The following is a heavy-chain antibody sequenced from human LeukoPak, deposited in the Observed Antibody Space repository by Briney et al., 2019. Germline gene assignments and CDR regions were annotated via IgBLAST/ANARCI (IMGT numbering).Heavy chain of an antibody. CDR1: GYPFTGYY. Sequence: ASVKVSCKASGYPFTGYYMHWVRQAPGQGLERMGRINPNSGGTNYAQKFQGRVTVTRDMSTTTAYTELSRLTSDDTAVYYCARAKQWLPYDYWGQGTLVTVSS. J-gene: IGHJ4*02. CDR3: ARAKQWLPYDY. CDR2: INPNSGGT. V-gene: IGHV1-2*06. D-gene: IGHD6-19*01.